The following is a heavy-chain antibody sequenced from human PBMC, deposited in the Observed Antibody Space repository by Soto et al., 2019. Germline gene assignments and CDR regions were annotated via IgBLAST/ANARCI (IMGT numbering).Heavy chain of an antibody. CDR3: ARRGDFFDH. D-gene: IGHD3-16*01. CDR1: GFTFNDYF. J-gene: IGHJ4*02. V-gene: IGHV3-11*01. CDR2: ISSSGGTI. Sequence: QVLLVESGGGLVKPGGSLRLSCAASGFTFNDYFMSWIRQAPGKGLEWVSSISSSGGTIYYADSVRGRFSISRDSAKNSLFLQMNSLRAEDTAVYYCARRGDFFDHWGQGTLVTASS.